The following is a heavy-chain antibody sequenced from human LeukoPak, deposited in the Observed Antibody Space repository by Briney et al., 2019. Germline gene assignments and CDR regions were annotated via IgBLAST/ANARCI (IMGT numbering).Heavy chain of an antibody. CDR3: ARDGLKRWPIYDFWSGYPEDY. J-gene: IGHJ4*02. V-gene: IGHV1-46*01. CDR2: INPSGGST. Sequence: ASVKVSCKASGYTFTSYYMHWLRQAPGQGLEWMGIINPSGGSTSYAQKFQGRVTMTRDTSTSTVYMELSSLRSEDTAVYYCARDGLKRWPIYDFWSGYPEDYWGQGTLVTVSS. CDR1: GYTFTSYY. D-gene: IGHD3-3*01.